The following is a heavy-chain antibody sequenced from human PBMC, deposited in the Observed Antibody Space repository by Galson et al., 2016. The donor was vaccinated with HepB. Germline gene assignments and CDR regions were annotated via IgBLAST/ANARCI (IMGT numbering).Heavy chain of an antibody. J-gene: IGHJ4*02. CDR2: IYPDDSDV. Sequence: QSGAEVKKPGESLKISCKMSGYEFSDYWIAWMHQMPGKGLEWVGIIYPDDSDVRFGPSLQGQVTISVDKSISTVYLQWSSLRASDTAMYYCARHGGYGADSNYGYDDWGQGTLVTVSS. CDR3: ARHGGYGADSNYGYDD. D-gene: IGHD5-18*01. V-gene: IGHV5-51*07. CDR1: GYEFSDYW.